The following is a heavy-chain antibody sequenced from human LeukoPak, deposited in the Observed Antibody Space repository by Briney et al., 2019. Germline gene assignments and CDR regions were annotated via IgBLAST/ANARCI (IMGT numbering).Heavy chain of an antibody. CDR2: ISGSGGST. CDR3: AKDYLTGYYMDV. CDR1: GFTFSSYG. Sequence: GGTLRLSCAASGFTFSSYGMSWVRQAPGKGLEWVSAISGSGGSTYYADSVKGRFTISRDNSKNTLYLQMNSLRAEDTAVYYCAKDYLTGYYMDVWGKGTTVTISS. D-gene: IGHD3-9*01. V-gene: IGHV3-23*01. J-gene: IGHJ6*03.